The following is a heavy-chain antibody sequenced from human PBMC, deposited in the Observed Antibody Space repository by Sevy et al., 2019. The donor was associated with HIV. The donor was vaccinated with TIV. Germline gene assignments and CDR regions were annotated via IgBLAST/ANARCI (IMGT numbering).Heavy chain of an antibody. CDR3: ARGPHYYYDSTSFFEN. V-gene: IGHV3-48*03. D-gene: IGHD3-22*01. CDR2: IISSAKSI. Sequence: GGSLRLSCTASGFTFTSYEMNWVRQAPGKGLEWVSSIISSAKSIYYADSVKGRFTVSRDNAKNSLFLQMNSLRAEDTAIYYCARGPHYYYDSTSFFENWGQGTLVTVSS. CDR1: GFTFTSYE. J-gene: IGHJ4*02.